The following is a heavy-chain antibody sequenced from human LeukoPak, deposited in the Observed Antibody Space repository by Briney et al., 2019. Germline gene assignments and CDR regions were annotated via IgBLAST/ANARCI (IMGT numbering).Heavy chain of an antibody. V-gene: IGHV3-23*01. CDR2: ISGSGGST. J-gene: IGHJ4*02. CDR1: GFTFSSYA. CDR3: VKGRNYYGSGSYCDF. D-gene: IGHD3-10*01. Sequence: GGSLRLSCAASGFTFSSYAMSWVRQAPGKGLEWVSAISGSGGSTYYADSVKGRFTISRDNSKNTLYLQMNSLRAEDTAVYYCVKGRNYYGSGSYCDFWGRGTLVTVSS.